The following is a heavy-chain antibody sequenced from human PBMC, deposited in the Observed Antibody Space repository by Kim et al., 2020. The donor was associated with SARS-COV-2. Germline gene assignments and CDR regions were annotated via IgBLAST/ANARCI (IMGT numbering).Heavy chain of an antibody. CDR3: AKDSRLSSSWYTYRRDTHNDAFDI. J-gene: IGHJ3*02. CDR2: ISYDGSNK. Sequence: GGSLRLSCAASGFTFSSYGMHWVRQAPGKGLEWVAVISYDGSNKYYADSVKGRFTISRDNSKNTLYLQMNSLRAEDTAVYYCAKDSRLSSSWYTYRRDTHNDAFDIWGQGTMVTVSS. CDR1: GFTFSSYG. V-gene: IGHV3-30*18. D-gene: IGHD6-13*01.